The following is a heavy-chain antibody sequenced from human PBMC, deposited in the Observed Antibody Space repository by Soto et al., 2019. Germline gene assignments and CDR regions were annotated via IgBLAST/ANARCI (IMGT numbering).Heavy chain of an antibody. V-gene: IGHV1-2*04. CDR3: ARDGPEVGYYYYGMDV. D-gene: IGHD1-26*01. CDR2: INPNSGGT. CDR1: GYTFTSYY. J-gene: IGHJ6*02. Sequence: ASVKVSCKASGYTFTSYYMHWVRQAPGQGLEWMGWINPNSGGTNYAQKFQGWVTMTRDTSISTAYMELSRLRSDDTAVYYCARDGPEVGYYYYGMDVWGQGTKVTVSS.